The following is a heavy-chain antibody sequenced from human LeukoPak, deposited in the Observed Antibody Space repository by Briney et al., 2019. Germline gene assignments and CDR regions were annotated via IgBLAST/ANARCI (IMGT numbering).Heavy chain of an antibody. CDR3: ASSAAMADGFDY. CDR2: IYHSGST. J-gene: IGHJ4*02. Sequence: PSQTLSLTCAVSGGSLISGGYSWSWIRQPPGKGLEWIGYIYHSGSTYYNPSLKSRVTISVDRSKNQFSLKLSSVTAADTAVYYCASSAAMADGFDYWGQGTLVTVSS. D-gene: IGHD5-18*01. CDR1: GGSLISGGYS. V-gene: IGHV4-30-2*01.